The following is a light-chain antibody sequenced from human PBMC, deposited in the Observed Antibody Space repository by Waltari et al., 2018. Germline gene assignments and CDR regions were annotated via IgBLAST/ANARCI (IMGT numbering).Light chain of an antibody. CDR3: QRSYNTPPYI. Sequence: DIQMTQSPSSLSASVGDRVTITCRSSQSIDTFLNWYQQKPGKDPNLLIYAASRLHSGVPSRFIGSGSGTDFTITITSLQPEDFATYYCQRSYNTPPYIFGQGTKLEIK. V-gene: IGKV1-39*01. CDR1: QSIDTF. J-gene: IGKJ2*01. CDR2: AAS.